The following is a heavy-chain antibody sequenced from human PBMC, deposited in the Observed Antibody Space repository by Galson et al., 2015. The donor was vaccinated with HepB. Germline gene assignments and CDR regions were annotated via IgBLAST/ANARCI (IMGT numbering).Heavy chain of an antibody. D-gene: IGHD5-18*01. J-gene: IGHJ4*02. Sequence: SVKVSCKASGGTFSSYAISWVRQAPGQGLEWMGGIIPIFGTANYAQKFQGRVTITADESTSTAYMELSSLRSEDTAVYYCAREGQLWSTPFDYWGQGTLVTVSS. CDR3: AREGQLWSTPFDY. V-gene: IGHV1-69*13. CDR1: GGTFSSYA. CDR2: IIPIFGTA.